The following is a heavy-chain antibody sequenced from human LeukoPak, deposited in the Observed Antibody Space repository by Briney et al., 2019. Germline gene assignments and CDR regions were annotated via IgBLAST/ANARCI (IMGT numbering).Heavy chain of an antibody. CDR2: ISGTGGGT. Sequence: GGSLRLSCAASGFTFNTYAMSWVRQAPGKGLEWVSSISGTGGGTYYADSVKERFTISRDNSHKTLYLQMNSLRAEDTAVYYCAKDREMYFYDSSGYRDAFHIWGQGTKVTVSS. D-gene: IGHD3-22*01. CDR3: AKDREMYFYDSSGYRDAFHI. J-gene: IGHJ3*02. CDR1: GFTFNTYA. V-gene: IGHV3-23*01.